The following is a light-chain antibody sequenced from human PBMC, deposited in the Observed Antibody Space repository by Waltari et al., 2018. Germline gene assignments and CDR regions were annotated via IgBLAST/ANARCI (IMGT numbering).Light chain of an antibody. J-gene: IGKJ1*01. Sequence: EIVMTQSPATLSVFPGERATLSCRASQSIRSNLAWYQHKPGQAPRLLIYGASTRATGIPARFSGSGSVTEFTLSISSLQSEDFAVYFCQQYYNWLGTFGQGTKVEIK. CDR1: QSIRSN. CDR2: GAS. V-gene: IGKV3-15*01. CDR3: QQYYNWLGT.